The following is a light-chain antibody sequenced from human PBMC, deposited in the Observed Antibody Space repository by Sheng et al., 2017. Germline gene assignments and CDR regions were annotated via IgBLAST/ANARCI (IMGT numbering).Light chain of an antibody. CDR2: ATS. CDR1: QGISTY. Sequence: EIHLTQSPSFVSAFVGDRVTITCRASQGISTYLAWYQQKAGKAPKLLIYATSTLHRGVPSRFSGSGSGTEFTLTITSLQPDDFATYYCQQLNLYPRTFGQDHGG. CDR3: QQLNLYPRT. V-gene: IGKV1-9*01. J-gene: IGKJ1*01.